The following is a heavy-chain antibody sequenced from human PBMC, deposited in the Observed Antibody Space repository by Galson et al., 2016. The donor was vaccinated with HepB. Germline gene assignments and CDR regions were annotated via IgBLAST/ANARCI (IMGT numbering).Heavy chain of an antibody. CDR3: ARRYCIRASCLDYFDY. D-gene: IGHD2-15*01. V-gene: IGHV3-49*03. CDR1: GFTFGDYT. J-gene: IGHJ4*02. CDR2: IRIKAYSETT. Sequence: SLRLSCATSGFTFGDYTMGWFRQAPGKGLEWVTFIRIKAYSETTEYAASVKGRFTISRDDSKSIAYLQMNSLKTEDTAVYYCARRYCIRASCLDYFDYWGQGARVTVSS.